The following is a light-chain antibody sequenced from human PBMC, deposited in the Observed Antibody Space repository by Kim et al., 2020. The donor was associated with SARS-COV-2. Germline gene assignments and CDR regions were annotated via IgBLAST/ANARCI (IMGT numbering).Light chain of an antibody. J-gene: IGLJ2*01. CDR2: QDS. CDR3: QAWDSSTVV. Sequence: VTPGPTASITCSGDKLGDKYACWYQQKPGQSPVLVIYQDSKRPSGIPERFSGSNSGNTATLTISGTQAMDEADYYCQAWDSSTVVFGGGTQLTVL. V-gene: IGLV3-1*01. CDR1: KLGDKY.